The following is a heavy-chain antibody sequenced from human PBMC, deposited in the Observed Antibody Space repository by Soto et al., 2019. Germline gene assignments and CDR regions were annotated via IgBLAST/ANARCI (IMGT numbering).Heavy chain of an antibody. CDR3: SRVHPLTVAARRTCSYGMYV. Sequence: SVKVSCKASGYTFTSYYIHWVRQAPGQGLEWIGIINPSGGSTSYAQKIQGRDTITRDTTTSTVYMEMSSPRSDATAVYAWSRVHPLTVAARRTCSYGMYVWGQGTTVAVSS. D-gene: IGHD4-17*01. CDR2: INPSGGST. V-gene: IGHV1-46*01. CDR1: GYTFTSYY. J-gene: IGHJ6*01.